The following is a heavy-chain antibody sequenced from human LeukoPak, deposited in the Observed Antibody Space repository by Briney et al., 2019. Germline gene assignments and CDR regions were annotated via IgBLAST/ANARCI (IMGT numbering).Heavy chain of an antibody. D-gene: IGHD6-13*01. V-gene: IGHV1-46*01. CDR2: INPSGGST. CDR3: ASCSNWYYFDP. J-gene: IGHJ5*02. Sequence: ASVKVSCKASGYTFTSYYMHWVRQAPGQGLEWMGIINPSGGSTSYAQKFQGRVTMTRDMSMSTVYMELSSLRSEDTAVYYCASCSNWYYFDPWGQGTLVTVSS. CDR1: GYTFTSYY.